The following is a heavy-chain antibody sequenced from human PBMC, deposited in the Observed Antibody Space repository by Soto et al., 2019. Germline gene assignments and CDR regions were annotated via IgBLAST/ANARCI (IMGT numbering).Heavy chain of an antibody. V-gene: IGHV4-39*01. D-gene: IGHD2-21*01. Sequence: QLQLQESGPGLVKPSETLSLTCTVSGGSISSSSYYWAWIRQPPGKGLEWIGSIYYSGRTYYNPSLKIRVTISVYTSKNQFSLKLSSVTAADTAVYYCARQTYSGEKPSGLDVWGQGTTVTVSS. CDR1: GGSISSSSYY. CDR2: IYYSGRT. CDR3: ARQTYSGEKPSGLDV. J-gene: IGHJ6*02.